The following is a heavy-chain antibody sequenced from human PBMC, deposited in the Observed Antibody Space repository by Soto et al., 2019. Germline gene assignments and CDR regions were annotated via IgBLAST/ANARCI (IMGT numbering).Heavy chain of an antibody. Sequence: QVQLQQSGPGLVKPSQTLSLTCAISGDTFSNNGASWNWIRQSLSSGLEWLGRTYYRTRWYDDYAVSVRGRATGNADTSKNQFSLQMNSVTLDDTAVYFCARGTVDIEVAVFEYWGQGILVTVSS. CDR2: TYYRTRWYD. V-gene: IGHV6-1*01. CDR1: GDTFSNNGAS. D-gene: IGHD6-19*01. J-gene: IGHJ4*02. CDR3: ARGTVDIEVAVFEY.